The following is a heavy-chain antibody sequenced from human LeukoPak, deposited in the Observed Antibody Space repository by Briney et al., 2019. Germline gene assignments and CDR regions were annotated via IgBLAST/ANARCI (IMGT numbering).Heavy chain of an antibody. D-gene: IGHD2/OR15-2a*01. CDR3: AKMKGHPLQKYYMDV. CDR1: GFTSSGFA. Sequence: GGSLRPSCAASGFTSSGFAMSWVRRTPGKGLEWGSGISGSGDNTLYAASVKGRFTISRDNSKNTLYLEMNSLRAEDTAIYYCAKMKGHPLQKYYMDVWGQGTTVTVSS. CDR2: ISGSGDNT. V-gene: IGHV3-23*01. J-gene: IGHJ6*01.